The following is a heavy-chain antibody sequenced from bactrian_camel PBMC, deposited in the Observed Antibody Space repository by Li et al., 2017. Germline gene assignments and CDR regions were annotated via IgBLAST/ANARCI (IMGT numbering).Heavy chain of an antibody. V-gene: IGHV3S60*01. D-gene: IGHD3*01. CDR3: AATRMYSGSKCYDKPQRDFAY. CDR1: GFTFDDSD. CDR2: IYTDGNT. Sequence: QVQLVESGGGSVQAGGSLSLSCTASGFTFDDSDMSWYRQAPGNECEIVSTIYTDGNTFAAPSVKGRFIISLDKDRNTVYLQMNSLTPEDTAMYYCAATRMYSGSKCYDKPQRDFAYWGQGTQVTVS. J-gene: IGHJ6*01.